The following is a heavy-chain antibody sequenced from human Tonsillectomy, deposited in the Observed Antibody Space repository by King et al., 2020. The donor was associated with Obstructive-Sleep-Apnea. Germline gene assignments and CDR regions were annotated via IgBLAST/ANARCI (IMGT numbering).Heavy chain of an antibody. Sequence: VQLQQWGAGLLKPSETLSLTCAVFGGFFSDYYWSWIRQPPGKGLEWIGEINHSGSTNYNPSLKSRVTISADTSKNQFSLKLNSVTAADTAVYYCARGSGAAAVNWFDPWGQGTLVTVSS. CDR3: ARGSGAAAVNWFDP. CDR2: INHSGST. J-gene: IGHJ5*02. V-gene: IGHV4-34*01. D-gene: IGHD6-13*01. CDR1: GGFFSDYY.